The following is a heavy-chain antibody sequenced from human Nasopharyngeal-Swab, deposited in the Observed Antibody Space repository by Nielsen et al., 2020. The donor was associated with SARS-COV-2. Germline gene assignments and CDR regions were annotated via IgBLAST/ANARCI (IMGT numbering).Heavy chain of an antibody. CDR2: ITWNSGGI. CDR3: AKLGAQGAVADHFDS. Sequence: WIRQSPGKGLEWVSGITWNSGGIGYADSVKGRFTISRDNAKNSLYLQMNSLRPEDTALYYCAKLGAQGAVADHFDSWGQGTLVTVSS. D-gene: IGHD6-19*01. V-gene: IGHV3-9*01. J-gene: IGHJ4*02.